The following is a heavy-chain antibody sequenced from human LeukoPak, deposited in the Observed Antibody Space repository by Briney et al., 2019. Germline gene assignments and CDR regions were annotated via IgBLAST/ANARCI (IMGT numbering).Heavy chain of an antibody. CDR2: VSYSSSTI. CDR1: GFTFSSYS. J-gene: IGHJ4*02. V-gene: IGHV3-48*02. CDR3: ARDAHIVRGVNPLDY. D-gene: IGHD3-10*01. Sequence: GGSLRLSCAASGFTFSSYSMNWVRQAPGKGLEWISYVSYSSSTIYYADSVKGRFAISRDNAKNSLYLQMNSLRDEDTAVYYCARDAHIVRGVNPLDYWGQGTLVTVSS.